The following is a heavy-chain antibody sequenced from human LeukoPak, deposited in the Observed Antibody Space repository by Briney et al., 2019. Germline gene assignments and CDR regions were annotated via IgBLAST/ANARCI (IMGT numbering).Heavy chain of an antibody. D-gene: IGHD2-2*01. J-gene: IGHJ4*02. CDR2: IYYSGST. CDR3: AREVVVVPAAHFDY. V-gene: IGHV4-61*01. CDR1: GGSVSSGSYY. Sequence: SETLSLTCTVSGGSVSSGSYYWSWIRQPPGKGLEWIGYIYYSGSTNYNPSLKSRVTISVDTSKNQFSLKLSSVTAADTAVYYCAREVVVVPAAHFDYWGQGTLVTVSS.